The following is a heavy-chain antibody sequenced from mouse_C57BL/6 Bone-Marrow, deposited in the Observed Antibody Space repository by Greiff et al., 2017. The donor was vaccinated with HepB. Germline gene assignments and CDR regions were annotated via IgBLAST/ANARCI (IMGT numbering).Heavy chain of an antibody. Sequence: VQLQQPGAELVRPGTSVKLSCKASGYTFTSYWMHWVKQRPGQGLEWIGVIDPSDSYTNYNQKFKGKATLTVDTSSSTAYMQLSSLTSEDSAVYYCARSPSTMIRLYYYAMDYWGQGTSVTVSS. D-gene: IGHD2-4*01. CDR2: IDPSDSYT. V-gene: IGHV1-59*01. CDR1: GYTFTSYW. CDR3: ARSPSTMIRLYYYAMDY. J-gene: IGHJ4*01.